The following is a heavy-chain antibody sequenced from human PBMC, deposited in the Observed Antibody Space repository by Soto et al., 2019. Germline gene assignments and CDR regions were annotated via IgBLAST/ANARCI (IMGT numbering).Heavy chain of an antibody. CDR2: IYSGGST. V-gene: IGHV3-66*01. CDR1: GFTVSSNY. Sequence: SLSLSWAASGFTVSSNYMSWVRQDPGKGLEWVSVIYSGGSTYYADSVKGRFTISRDNSKNTLYLQMNSLRAEDTAVYYCAIMVSYDFLSGPPMDVWGKGTTVTSP. J-gene: IGHJ6*03. CDR3: AIMVSYDFLSGPPMDV. D-gene: IGHD3-3*01.